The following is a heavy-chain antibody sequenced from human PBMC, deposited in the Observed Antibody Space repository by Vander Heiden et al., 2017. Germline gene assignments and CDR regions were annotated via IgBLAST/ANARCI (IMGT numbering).Heavy chain of an antibody. CDR2: IIPIFGAP. CDR3: ARGRAGGMDTISTGGGFDL. CDR1: GGTFSSYA. J-gene: IGHJ2*01. Sequence: KKPGSSVKVSCKASGGTFSSYAISWVRQAPGQELEWMGGIIPIFGAPNYAQKFQGRVTITADESTSTAYMELSSLRSEDTAVDYCARGRAGGMDTISTGGGFDLWGRGTLVTVSS. D-gene: IGHD2-8*02. V-gene: IGHV1-69*01.